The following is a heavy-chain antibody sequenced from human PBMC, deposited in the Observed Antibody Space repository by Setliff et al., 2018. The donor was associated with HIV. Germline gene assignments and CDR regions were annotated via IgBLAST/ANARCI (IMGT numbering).Heavy chain of an antibody. D-gene: IGHD6-13*01. V-gene: IGHV1-69*10. Sequence: SVKVSCKASGDTFSSYAISWVRQAPGQGLEWMGGIIPVLGLSYYAQNFQGRVTITRNTSISTAYMELSSLRSDDTAVYYCASSWSRVPYYGMDVWGQGTTVTVSS. CDR3: ASSWSRVPYYGMDV. CDR2: IIPVLGLS. CDR1: GDTFSSYA. J-gene: IGHJ6*02.